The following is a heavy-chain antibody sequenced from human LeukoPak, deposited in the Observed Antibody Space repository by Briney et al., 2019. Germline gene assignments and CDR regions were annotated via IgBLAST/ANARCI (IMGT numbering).Heavy chain of an antibody. J-gene: IGHJ2*01. V-gene: IGHV4-59*01. CDR3: ARDKGPYWYFDL. Sequence: SETLSLTCTVSGGSISSYYWSYIRQPPGKGLEWIGYIYYSGSTNYNPSLKSRVTISVNLSKKQISLKLTSVTAADTALYYCARDKGPYWYFDLWGRGTLVTVSS. CDR1: GGSISSYY. CDR2: IYYSGST.